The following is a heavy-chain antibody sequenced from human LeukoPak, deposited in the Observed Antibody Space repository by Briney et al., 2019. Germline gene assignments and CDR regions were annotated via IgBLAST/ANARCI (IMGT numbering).Heavy chain of an antibody. V-gene: IGHV3-9*01. CDR3: AKDMGMGIGSSWSIFDY. CDR2: ISWNSGSI. Sequence: GRSLRLSCAASGFTFDDYAMHWVRQAPGKGLEWVSGISWNSGSIGYADSVKGRFTISRDNAKNSLYLQMNSLRAEDTALYYCAKDMGMGIGSSWSIFDYWGQGTLVTVCS. D-gene: IGHD6-13*01. CDR1: GFTFDDYA. J-gene: IGHJ4*02.